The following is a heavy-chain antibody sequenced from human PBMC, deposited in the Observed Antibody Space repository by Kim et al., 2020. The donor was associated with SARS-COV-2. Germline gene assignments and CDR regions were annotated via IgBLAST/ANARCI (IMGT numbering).Heavy chain of an antibody. CDR3: ARVGNGEAVAPIDY. CDR2: INSDGSST. D-gene: IGHD6-19*01. V-gene: IGHV3-74*01. CDR1: GFTFSSYW. J-gene: IGHJ4*02. Sequence: GGSLRLSCAASGFTFSSYWMHWVRQAPGKGLVWVSRINSDGSSTSYADSVKGRFTISRDNAKNTLYLQMNSLRAEDTAVYYCARVGNGEAVAPIDYWGQGTLVTVSS.